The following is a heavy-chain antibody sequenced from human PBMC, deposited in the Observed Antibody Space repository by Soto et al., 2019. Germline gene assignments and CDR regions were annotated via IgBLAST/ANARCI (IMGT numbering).Heavy chain of an antibody. D-gene: IGHD3-22*01. V-gene: IGHV1-69*01. CDR1: GDTFSSYA. CDR3: ARVGPAHYYDSSGYYSPLDY. CDR2: MIPIFGTA. Sequence: QVQLVQSGAEVKKPGSSVKVSCKASGDTFSSYAINWVRQAPGQGLEWMGGMIPIFGTANYAQKFKGRVTITAGESTSTVYMELSSLRSEDTAVYYCARVGPAHYYDSSGYYSPLDYWGQGTLVTVSS. J-gene: IGHJ4*02.